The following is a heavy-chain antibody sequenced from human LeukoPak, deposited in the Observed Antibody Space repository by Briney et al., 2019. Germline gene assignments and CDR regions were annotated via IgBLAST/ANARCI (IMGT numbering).Heavy chain of an antibody. V-gene: IGHV3-30*18. J-gene: IGHJ4*02. D-gene: IGHD3-10*01. CDR2: ISYDGSNK. CDR1: GFTFSSYG. CDR3: AKEGWFGELSGY. Sequence: PGGSLRLPCAASGFTFSSYGMHWVRQAPGKGLEWVAVISYDGSNKYCADSVKGRFTISRDNSKNTLYLQMNSLRAEDTAVYYCAKEGWFGELSGYWGQGTLVTVSS.